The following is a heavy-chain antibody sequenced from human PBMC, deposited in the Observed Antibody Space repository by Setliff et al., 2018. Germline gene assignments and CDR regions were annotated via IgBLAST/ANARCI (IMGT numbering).Heavy chain of an antibody. CDR3: ARTCSGSGCYAGLES. J-gene: IGHJ4*02. CDR1: GFPFSIYS. CDR2: ISDSSFHI. V-gene: IGHV3-21*01. D-gene: IGHD2-15*01. Sequence: NPGGSLRLSCAASGFPFSIYSMHWVRQAPGKGLEWVSSISDSSFHIYYVDSVKGRFIISRDNAKNSLYLQMNSLRPEDTAVYYCARTCSGSGCYAGLESWGQGTPVTVSS.